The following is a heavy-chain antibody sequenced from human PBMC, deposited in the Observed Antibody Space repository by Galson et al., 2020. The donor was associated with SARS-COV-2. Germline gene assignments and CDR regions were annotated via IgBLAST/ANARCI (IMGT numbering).Heavy chain of an antibody. CDR2: INHSGST. Sequence: SETLSLTCAVYGGSFSGYYWSWIRQPPGKGLEWIGEINHSGSTNYNPSLKSRVTISVDTSKNQFSLKLSSVTAADTAVYYCARGSHITIFGVVTLDYWGQGTLVTVSS. V-gene: IGHV4-34*01. CDR1: GGSFSGYY. J-gene: IGHJ4*02. D-gene: IGHD3-3*01. CDR3: ARGSHITIFGVVTLDY.